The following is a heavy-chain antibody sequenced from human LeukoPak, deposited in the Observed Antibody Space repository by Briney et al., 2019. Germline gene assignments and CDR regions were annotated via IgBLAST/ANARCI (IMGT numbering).Heavy chain of an antibody. CDR2: IWYDGSNK. V-gene: IGHV3-33*01. Sequence: HPGGSLRLSCAASGFTFSSYGMHWVRQAPGKGLEWVAVIWYDGSNKYYADSVKGRFTISRDNSKNTLYLQMNSLRAEDTAVYYCAREENGYSYGYAYYFDYWGQGTTVTVSS. CDR3: AREENGYSYGYAYYFDY. CDR1: GFTFSSYG. J-gene: IGHJ4*03. D-gene: IGHD5-18*01.